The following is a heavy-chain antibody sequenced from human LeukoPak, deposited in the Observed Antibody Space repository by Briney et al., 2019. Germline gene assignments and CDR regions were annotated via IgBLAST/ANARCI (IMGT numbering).Heavy chain of an antibody. J-gene: IGHJ4*02. CDR1: GFTFSDYY. V-gene: IGHV3-11*04. Sequence: GGSLRLSCAASGFTFSDYYMSWIRQAPGKGLEWVSYISSSGNTIYYADSVKGRFTISRDNAKNSLYLQMNSLRAEDTAVYYCARAVVPAAYIDYWGQGTLVTVSS. CDR3: ARAVVPAAYIDY. D-gene: IGHD2-2*01. CDR2: ISSSGNTI.